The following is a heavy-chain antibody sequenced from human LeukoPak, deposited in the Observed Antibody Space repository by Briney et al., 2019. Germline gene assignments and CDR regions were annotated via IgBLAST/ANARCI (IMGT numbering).Heavy chain of an antibody. CDR1: GFTFSTYW. CDR2: MKGDGSEK. D-gene: IGHD3-16*01. V-gene: IGHV3-7*01. CDR3: AREPTRGDRPTGHDAFDI. Sequence: GGSLRLSCVASGFTFSTYWMTWVRQAPGKGLEWVANMKGDGSEKHYVDSVKGRFTISRDNAKSSLYLQMNSLRAEDSAVYYCAREPTRGDRPTGHDAFDIWGQGTMVTVSS. J-gene: IGHJ3*02.